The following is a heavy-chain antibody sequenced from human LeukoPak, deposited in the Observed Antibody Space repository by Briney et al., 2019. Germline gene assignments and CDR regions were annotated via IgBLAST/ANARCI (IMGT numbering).Heavy chain of an antibody. CDR1: GYTFTSFY. CDR3: ARDYHGSGSLTTFDY. Sequence: ASVKVSCKASGYTFTSFYMHWVRQAPGQGLEWMGIINPGGGSATSAQKFQGRVTLTRDTSTSTVYMELSSLRSEDTAVYYCARDYHGSGSLTTFDYWGQGTLATVSS. V-gene: IGHV1-46*01. J-gene: IGHJ4*02. CDR2: INPGGGSA. D-gene: IGHD3-10*01.